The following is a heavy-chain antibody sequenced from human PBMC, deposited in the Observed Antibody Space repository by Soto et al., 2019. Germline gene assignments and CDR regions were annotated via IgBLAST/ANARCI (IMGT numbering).Heavy chain of an antibody. J-gene: IGHJ4*02. CDR1: GGTFSSYT. D-gene: IGHD2-2*01. CDR2: IIPILGIA. Sequence: ASVKVSCKASGGTFSSYTISWVRQAPGQGLEWMGRIIPILGIANYAQKFQGRVTITADKSTSTAYMELSSLRSEDTAVYYCARRYCSSTSCYDYWRQGTLVTVSS. CDR3: ARRYCSSTSCYDY. V-gene: IGHV1-69*02.